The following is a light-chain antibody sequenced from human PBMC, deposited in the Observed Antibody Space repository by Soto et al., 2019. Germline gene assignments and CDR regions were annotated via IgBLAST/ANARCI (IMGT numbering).Light chain of an antibody. Sequence: EIVLTQSPGTLSLSPGERATLSCRASQSVRPNFLAWYQQKPGQAPRLLIYGVSDRATGIPDRFSGSGSGTDFTLTITRLEPEDFAMYYWQRYDSFRAFGQGTKVEI. CDR3: QRYDSFRA. V-gene: IGKV3-20*01. CDR2: GVS. CDR1: QSVRPNF. J-gene: IGKJ1*01.